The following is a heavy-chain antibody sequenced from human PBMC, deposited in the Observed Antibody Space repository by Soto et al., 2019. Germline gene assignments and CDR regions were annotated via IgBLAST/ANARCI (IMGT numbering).Heavy chain of an antibody. J-gene: IGHJ3*02. CDR2: ISAYNGNT. CDR1: GYTFTSYG. CDR3: ARDDKYYDFWSGYTPRGAFDI. Sequence: QVQLVQCGAEVKKPGASVKVSCKASGYTFTSYGISWVRQAPGQGLEWMGWISAYNGNTNYAQKLQGRVTMTTDTSTSTAYMELRSLRSDDAAVYYCARDDKYYDFWSGYTPRGAFDIWGQGTMVTVSS. D-gene: IGHD3-3*01. V-gene: IGHV1-18*01.